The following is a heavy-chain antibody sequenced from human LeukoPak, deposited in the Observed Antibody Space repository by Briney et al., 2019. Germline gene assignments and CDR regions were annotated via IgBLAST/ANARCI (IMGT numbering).Heavy chain of an antibody. CDR3: ASTMTGNWFDP. Sequence: ASVKVSCKASGYTFTSYGISWARQAPGQGLEWMGWISAYNGNTNYAQKLQGRVTMTTDTSTSTAYMELRSLRSDDTAVYYCASTMTGNWFDPWGQGTLVTVSS. J-gene: IGHJ5*02. V-gene: IGHV1-18*01. D-gene: IGHD3-22*01. CDR2: ISAYNGNT. CDR1: GYTFTSYG.